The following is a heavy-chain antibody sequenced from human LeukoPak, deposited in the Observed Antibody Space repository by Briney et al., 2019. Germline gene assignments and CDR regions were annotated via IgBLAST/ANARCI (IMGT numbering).Heavy chain of an antibody. CDR3: ARAISYYYGSHPEYYYYMDV. J-gene: IGHJ6*03. D-gene: IGHD3-10*01. Sequence: GASVKVSCKASGYTFTSYDINWVRQATGQGLEWMGWMNPNSGNTGYAQKFQGRVTMTRNTSISTAYMELSSLRSEDTAVYYCARAISYYYGSHPEYYYYMDVWGKGTTVTISS. CDR1: GYTFTSYD. V-gene: IGHV1-8*01. CDR2: MNPNSGNT.